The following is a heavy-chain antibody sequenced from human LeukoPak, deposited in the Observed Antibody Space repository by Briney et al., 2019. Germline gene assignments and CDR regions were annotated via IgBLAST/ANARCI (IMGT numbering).Heavy chain of an antibody. CDR2: IIPIFGTA. Sequence: ASVKVSCKASGGTFSSYAISWVRQAPGQGLEWMGGIIPIFGTANYAQKFQGRVTITADESTSTAYMELSSLRSEDTAVYYCARGDYDILTGYYKYYFDYWGQGTLVTVSS. CDR3: ARGDYDILTGYYKYYFDY. CDR1: GGTFSSYA. J-gene: IGHJ4*02. D-gene: IGHD3-9*01. V-gene: IGHV1-69*13.